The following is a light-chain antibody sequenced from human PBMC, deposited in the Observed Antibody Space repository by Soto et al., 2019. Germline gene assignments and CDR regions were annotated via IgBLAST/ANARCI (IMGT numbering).Light chain of an antibody. CDR1: QSVSSN. CDR3: QQYNNWMYT. CDR2: DTS. Sequence: EIVMTQSPATLSVSPRERATLSCRASQSVSSNLAWYQQKPGQAPRLLIYDTSTRATGIPARFSGSGSGTEFTLTISSLQSEDFAVYYCQQYNNWMYTFGQGTKLEIK. J-gene: IGKJ2*01. V-gene: IGKV3-15*01.